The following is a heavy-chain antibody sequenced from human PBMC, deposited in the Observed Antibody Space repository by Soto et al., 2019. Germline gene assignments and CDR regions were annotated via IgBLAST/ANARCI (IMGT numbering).Heavy chain of an antibody. CDR1: GFTFSSYG. Sequence: GGSLRLSCAASGFTFSSYGMHWARQAPGKGLEWVAVIWYDGSNKYYADSVKGRFTISRDNSKNTLYLQMNSLRAEDTAVYYCARDRVGYSYGYVLGGYYGMDVWGQGTTVTVSS. D-gene: IGHD5-18*01. CDR2: IWYDGSNK. J-gene: IGHJ6*02. V-gene: IGHV3-33*01. CDR3: ARDRVGYSYGYVLGGYYGMDV.